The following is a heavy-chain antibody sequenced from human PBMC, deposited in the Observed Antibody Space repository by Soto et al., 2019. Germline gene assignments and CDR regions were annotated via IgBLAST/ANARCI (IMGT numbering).Heavy chain of an antibody. J-gene: IGHJ5*02. V-gene: IGHV4-59*13. CDR2: TYHTGST. CDR1: GGAFGTDY. CDR3: ATDSAGRGPFDP. Sequence: SEPLCLPCTISGGAFGTDYWSWVRQAPGKGLEWIGYTYHTGSTKYNPSLKSRATISVDTSKNQFSLTLNSAAAADTAVYYCATDSAGRGPFDPWGQGILVTVSS. D-gene: IGHD3-10*01.